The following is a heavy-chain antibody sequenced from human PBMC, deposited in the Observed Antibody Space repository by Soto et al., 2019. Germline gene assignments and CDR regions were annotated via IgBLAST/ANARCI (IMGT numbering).Heavy chain of an antibody. J-gene: IGHJ5*02. CDR3: ARTDIVTTNWFDP. CDR2: INHRGST. CDR1: GESFIGYY. V-gene: IGHV4-34*02. Sequence: QVHLQQWGAGLLKPSETLSLTCAVYGESFIGYYWTWIRQPPGKGLEWIGEINHRGSTNYNPSLKSRVTISIDTSKNQFSLKLTSVTAADTSVYYCARTDIVTTNWFDPWGQVTLVTVSS. D-gene: IGHD5-12*01.